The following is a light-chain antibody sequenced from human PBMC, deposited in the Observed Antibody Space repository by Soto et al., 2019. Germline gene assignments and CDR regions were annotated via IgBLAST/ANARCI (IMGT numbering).Light chain of an antibody. CDR3: SSHTSSTALV. V-gene: IGLV2-14*03. CDR2: DVT. J-gene: IGLJ1*01. CDR1: DSDIGGYDH. Sequence: QSALTQPASVSASPGQSIAISCTGTDSDIGGYDHVSWCQQHPGKAPKLLIYDVTNRPSGVSSRVSGSKAGRTASLTISGLQTEDEADYYCSSHTSSTALVFGTGTKLTVL.